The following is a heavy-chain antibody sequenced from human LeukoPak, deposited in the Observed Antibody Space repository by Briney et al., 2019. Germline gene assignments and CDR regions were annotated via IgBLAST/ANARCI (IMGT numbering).Heavy chain of an antibody. V-gene: IGHV4-59*01. Sequence: SETLSLTCVVSGGSISSYYWGWIRQPPGKGLEWIGYIHDTRGTNYNPYLKSRVTMSLDTSKNHFSLSLKSVTAADTAVYFCAGGIGYATSPADHLGQGTLVIVSS. CDR3: AGGIGYATSPADH. CDR1: GGSISSYY. J-gene: IGHJ5*02. CDR2: IHDTRGT. D-gene: IGHD6-13*01.